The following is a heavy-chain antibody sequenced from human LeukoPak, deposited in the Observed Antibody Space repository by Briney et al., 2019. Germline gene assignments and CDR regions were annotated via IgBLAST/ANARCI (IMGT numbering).Heavy chain of an antibody. CDR2: VYYSGST. V-gene: IGHV4-59*02. J-gene: IGHJ4*02. D-gene: IGHD4-17*01. CDR1: GGFASSHC. CDR3: VRSHGAY. Sequence: SETLSLTCTVTGGFASSHCLNWIRQSPGKGLEWIGCVYYSGSTNYNPSLKSRVTMSVDTSKNQFSLKLSSVTAADAAMYYCVRSHGAYWGRGTLVIVSS.